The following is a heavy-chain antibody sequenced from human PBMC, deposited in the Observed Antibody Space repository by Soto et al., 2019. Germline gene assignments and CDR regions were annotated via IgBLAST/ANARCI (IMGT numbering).Heavy chain of an antibody. J-gene: IGHJ4*02. CDR3: TRSGVCGGDCHNDY. CDR1: GFTFGDYA. CDR2: IRSKAYGGTT. D-gene: IGHD2-21*02. V-gene: IGHV3-49*04. Sequence: PGGSLRLSCTASGFTFGDYAMSWVRQAPGKGLEWVGFIRSKAYGGTTEYAASVKGRFTISRDDSKSIAYLQMNSLKTEGTAVYYCTRSGVCGGDCHNDYWGQGTLVTVSS.